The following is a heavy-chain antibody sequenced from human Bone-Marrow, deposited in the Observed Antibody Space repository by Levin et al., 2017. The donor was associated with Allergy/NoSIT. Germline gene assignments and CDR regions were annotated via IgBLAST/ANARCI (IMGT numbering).Heavy chain of an antibody. CDR3: AKVLGPGPDYYYYYMDV. V-gene: IGHV3-30*18. CDR2: ISYDGSNK. Sequence: GGSLRLSCAASGFTFSSYGMHWVRQAPGKGLEWVAVISYDGSNKYYADSVKGRFTISRDNSKNTLYLQMNSLRAEDTAVYYCAKVLGPGPDYYYYYMDVWGKGTTVTVSS. D-gene: IGHD2-8*01. J-gene: IGHJ6*03. CDR1: GFTFSSYG.